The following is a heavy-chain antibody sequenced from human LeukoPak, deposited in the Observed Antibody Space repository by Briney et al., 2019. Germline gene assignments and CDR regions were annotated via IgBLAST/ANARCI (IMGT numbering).Heavy chain of an antibody. D-gene: IGHD1-1*01. CDR2: ITWNSDDM. CDR1: GFSFEAYG. CDR3: TRVTSWRTGFDY. J-gene: IGHJ4*02. Sequence: GGSLRLSCAASGFSFEAYGMYWVRQAPGKGLEWVSGITWNSDDMAYADSVKGRFTISRDNAKNCLYLQMNSLTVEDTALYYCTRVTSWRTGFDYWGQGTLVTDPS. V-gene: IGHV3-9*01.